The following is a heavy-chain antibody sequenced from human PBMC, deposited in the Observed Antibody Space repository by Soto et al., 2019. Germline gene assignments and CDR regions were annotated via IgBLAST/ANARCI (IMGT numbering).Heavy chain of an antibody. V-gene: IGHV1-18*01. Sequence: ASVKVSCKASGYTFTSYGISWVRQAPGQGLEWMGWISAYNGNTNYAQKLQGRVTMTTDTSTSTAYMELRSLRSDDTAVYYCARDSYIAAAGNNWFDPWGHGTLVTVSS. D-gene: IGHD6-13*01. CDR3: ARDSYIAAAGNNWFDP. CDR1: GYTFTSYG. CDR2: ISAYNGNT. J-gene: IGHJ5*02.